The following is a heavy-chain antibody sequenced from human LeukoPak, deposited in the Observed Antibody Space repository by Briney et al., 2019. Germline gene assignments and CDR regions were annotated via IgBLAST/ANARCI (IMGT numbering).Heavy chain of an antibody. J-gene: IGHJ5*02. V-gene: IGHV3-30-3*01. CDR3: ARDQLGGALNNWLDP. Sequence: GGSLRLSCAASGFTFSSYAMHWVRQAPGKGLEWVAVISYDGSNKYYADSVKGRLTISRDNSKNTLYLQMNSLRPEDTAVYYCARDQLGGALNNWLDPWGQGALVTVSS. CDR2: ISYDGSNK. CDR1: GFTFSSYA. D-gene: IGHD5-24*01.